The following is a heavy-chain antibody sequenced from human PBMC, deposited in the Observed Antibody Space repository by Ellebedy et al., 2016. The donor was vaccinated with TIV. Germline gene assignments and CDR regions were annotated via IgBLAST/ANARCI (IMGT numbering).Heavy chain of an antibody. V-gene: IGHV3-33*06. Sequence: PGGSLRLSCAASGFTFSSYGMHWVRQAPGRGLEWVAVIWYDGSNKYYAASVKGRFTISRDNSKNTLYLQMNSLRAEDTAVYYCAKARYGDYAVYFDYWGQGTLVTVSS. J-gene: IGHJ4*02. CDR1: GFTFSSYG. D-gene: IGHD4-17*01. CDR3: AKARYGDYAVYFDY. CDR2: IWYDGSNK.